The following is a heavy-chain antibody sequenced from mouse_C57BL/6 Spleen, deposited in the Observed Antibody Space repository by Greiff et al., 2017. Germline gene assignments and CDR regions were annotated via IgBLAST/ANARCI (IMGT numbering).Heavy chain of an antibody. V-gene: IGHV1-82*01. Sequence: VQLQESGPELVKPGASVKISCKASGYAFSSSWMNWVKQRPGKGLEWIGRIYPGDGDTSYNGKFKGKATLTADKSSSTAYMELRSLTSEDSAVYFCARVATAVAPDYWGQGTTLTVSS. CDR1: GYAFSSSW. D-gene: IGHD1-1*01. CDR2: IYPGDGDT. J-gene: IGHJ2*01. CDR3: ARVATAVAPDY.